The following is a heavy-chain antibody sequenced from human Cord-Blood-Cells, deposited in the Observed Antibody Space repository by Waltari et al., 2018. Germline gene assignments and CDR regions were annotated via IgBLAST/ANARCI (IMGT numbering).Heavy chain of an antibody. V-gene: IGHV4-34*01. J-gene: IGHJ4*02. CDR3: ARGSGRGLGIIL. CDR1: GGSFSGYY. D-gene: IGHD3-10*01. CDR2: INHSGST. Sequence: QVQLQQWGAGLLKPSETLSLTCPVYGGSFSGYYWSWIRPPPGKGLEWIGEINHSGSTNYNPSLKSRVTISVDTSKNQFSLKLSSVTAADTAVYYCARGSGRGLGIILWGQGTLVTVSS.